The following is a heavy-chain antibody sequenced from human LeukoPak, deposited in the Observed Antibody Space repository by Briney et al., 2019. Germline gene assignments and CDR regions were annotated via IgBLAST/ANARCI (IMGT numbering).Heavy chain of an antibody. J-gene: IGHJ4*02. CDR1: GGSISSYY. CDR3: ARGVYIAAAQYGY. D-gene: IGHD6-13*01. CDR2: IYYSGTT. Sequence: PSETLSLTCTVSGGSISSYYWSWIRRPPGRGLEWIGYIYYSGTTNYNPSLKSRVTISVDTSKNQFSLKLSSVTAADTAVYYCARGVYIAAAQYGYWGQGTLVTVSS. V-gene: IGHV4-59*01.